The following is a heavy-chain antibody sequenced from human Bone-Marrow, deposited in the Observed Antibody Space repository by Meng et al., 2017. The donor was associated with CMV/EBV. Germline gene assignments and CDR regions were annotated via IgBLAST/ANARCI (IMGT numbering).Heavy chain of an antibody. CDR3: ARDIAVGGTGVVVECRYCFDP. CDR1: GGTFSSYA. J-gene: IGHJ5*02. CDR2: IIPIFSTA. Sequence: SVQVSCKASGGTFSSYAISWVRQAPGQGLQWMGGIIPIFSTANYAQKFQGRVTITTDESTSTANMELSSLRSEETTVYYCARDIAVGGTGVVVECRYCFDPWGQGTLVTVSS. V-gene: IGHV1-69*05. D-gene: IGHD6-19*01.